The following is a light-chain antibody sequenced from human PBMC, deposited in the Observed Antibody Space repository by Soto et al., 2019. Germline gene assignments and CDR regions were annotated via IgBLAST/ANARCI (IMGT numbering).Light chain of an antibody. CDR2: AAS. V-gene: IGKV1-39*01. Sequence: DIQMTQSPSSLSASVVDRFTITFLASQIINIYLNWYQQKPGKAPKLLIYAASNLQSGVPSRFSGSGSGTDFTLTISSLQPEDFATYYCQQSYNTPVTFGQGTKVDIK. CDR1: QIINIY. J-gene: IGKJ1*01. CDR3: QQSYNTPVT.